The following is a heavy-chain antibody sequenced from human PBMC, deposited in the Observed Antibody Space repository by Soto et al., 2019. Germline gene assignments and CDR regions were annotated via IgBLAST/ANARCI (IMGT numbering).Heavy chain of an antibody. V-gene: IGHV3-11*01. J-gene: IGHJ4*02. D-gene: IGHD3-22*01. CDR3: ARDRGYYDSSGYFDY. CDR1: GFTFSDYY. Sequence: GGSLRLSCAASGFTFSDYYMSWIRQAPGKGLEWVSYISSSGSIIYYADSVKGRFTISRDNAKNSLYLQMNSLRAEDTAVYSCARDRGYYDSSGYFDYWGQGTLVTGSS. CDR2: ISSSGSII.